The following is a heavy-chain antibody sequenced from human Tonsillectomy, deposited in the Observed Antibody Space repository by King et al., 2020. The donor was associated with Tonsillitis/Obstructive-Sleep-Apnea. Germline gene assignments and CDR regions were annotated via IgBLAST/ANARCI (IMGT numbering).Heavy chain of an antibody. V-gene: IGHV3-33*01. CDR2: IWYDGSNK. CDR1: GFTFSDHG. J-gene: IGHJ4*02. D-gene: IGHD6-19*01. Sequence: VQLVESGGGVVQPGRSLRLSCAGSGFTFSDHGIHWVRQAPGKGLEWVAIIWYDGSNKFYAASVKGRFTLSRDNYKNTLFLQMNSLRAEDTAVYYCVREKIGLASFDLWGRGTLVTVSS. CDR3: VREKIGLASFDL.